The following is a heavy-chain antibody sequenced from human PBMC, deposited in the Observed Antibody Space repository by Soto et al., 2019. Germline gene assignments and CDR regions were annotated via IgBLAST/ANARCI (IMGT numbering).Heavy chain of an antibody. CDR3: ARKSRVTVAALDY. Sequence: QVQLVESGGGVVQPGRSLRLSCAASGFTFSSYAMHWVRQAPGKGLEWVAVISYDGSNKYYADSVKGRFTISRDNSKNTLYLQMNSLRAEDTAVYYCARKSRVTVAALDYWGQGTLVTVSS. D-gene: IGHD6-13*01. CDR1: GFTFSSYA. V-gene: IGHV3-30-3*01. J-gene: IGHJ4*02. CDR2: ISYDGSNK.